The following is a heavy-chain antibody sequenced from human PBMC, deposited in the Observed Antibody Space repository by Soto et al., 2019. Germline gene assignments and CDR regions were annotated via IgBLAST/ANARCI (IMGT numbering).Heavy chain of an antibody. Sequence: ASVKVSCKASGYTFTGYYMHWVRQAPGQGLEWMGWINPNSGGTNYAQKFQGWVTMTRDTSISTAYMELSRPRSDDTAVYYCARVSRYGRGGDLFHFRVQGKMATVS. CDR1: GYTFTGYY. CDR2: INPNSGGT. D-gene: IGHD3-10*02. J-gene: IGHJ3*01. CDR3: ARVSRYGRGGDLFHF. V-gene: IGHV1-2*04.